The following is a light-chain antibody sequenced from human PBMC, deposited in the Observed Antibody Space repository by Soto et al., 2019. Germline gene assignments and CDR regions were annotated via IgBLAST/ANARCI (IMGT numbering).Light chain of an antibody. Sequence: EIVLTQSPATLSLSPGERATLSCRASQSVSSYLAWYQQKPGQAPRLLIYGASTRATGIPARFSGSGSGTDFTLTISRLEPEDFAVFYCQHYDSLPITFGQGTRLEIK. CDR1: QSVSSY. CDR3: QHYDSLPIT. CDR2: GAS. V-gene: IGKV3-20*01. J-gene: IGKJ5*01.